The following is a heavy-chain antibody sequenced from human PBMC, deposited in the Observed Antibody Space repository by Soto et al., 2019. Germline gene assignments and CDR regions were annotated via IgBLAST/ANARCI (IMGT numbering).Heavy chain of an antibody. CDR2: IYWDDDK. V-gene: IGHV2-5*02. D-gene: IGHD2-2*02. J-gene: IGHJ4*02. CDR1: VFSLTTTGVG. Sequence: SGPTLVNPTQTLTLTCTFSVFSLTTTGVGVGWIRQPPGKALEWLALIYWDDDKRYSPSLKSRLTISKDTSKNQVVLIVTNMDPVDTATYYCAHIIPGPYFDYWGQGTLVTVSS. CDR3: AHIIPGPYFDY.